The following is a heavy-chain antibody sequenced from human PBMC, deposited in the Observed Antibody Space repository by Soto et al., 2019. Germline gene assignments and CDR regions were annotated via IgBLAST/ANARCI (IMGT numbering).Heavy chain of an antibody. D-gene: IGHD3-3*01. J-gene: IGHJ6*02. CDR1: GFTFSSYS. V-gene: IGHV3-48*02. Sequence: HPGGSLRLSCAASGFTFSSYSMNWVRQAPGKGLEWISYISADSDTIFYADSVRGRFTISRDNANNTLDLQMNSLRDEETAVYYCARLYYDYVWGQETTVTVSS. CDR3: ARLYYDYV. CDR2: ISADSDTI.